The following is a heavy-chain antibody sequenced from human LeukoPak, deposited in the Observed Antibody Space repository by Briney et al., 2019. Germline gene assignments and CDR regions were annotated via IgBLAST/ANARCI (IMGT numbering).Heavy chain of an antibody. CDR2: IKPGGREE. CDR3: ARDNGGWFDS. J-gene: IGHJ5*01. D-gene: IGHD3-10*01. V-gene: IGHV3-7*03. Sequence: GGSLRLSCVASEFIFSDYCMSWVRQAPGKGLEWVANIKPGGREEYYVGSVKGRFAISRDDANSTLYLQMDSLSGADTAVYYCARDNGGWFDSWGRGTLVTVSS. CDR1: EFIFSDYC.